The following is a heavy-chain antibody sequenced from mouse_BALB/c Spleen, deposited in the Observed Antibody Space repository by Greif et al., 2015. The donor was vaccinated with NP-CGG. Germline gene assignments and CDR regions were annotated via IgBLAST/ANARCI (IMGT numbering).Heavy chain of an antibody. CDR3: ASGDYCGSSPSYAMDY. CDR2: ISSGGSYT. CDR1: GFTFSSYA. D-gene: IGHD1-1*01. Sequence: EVQLQQSGGGLVKPGGSLKLSCAASGFTFSSYAMSWVRQTPEKRLAWVATISSGGSYTYYPDSVKGRFTISRDSAKNTLYRQMSSMRSEDTAMYYCASGDYCGSSPSYAMDYWGQGTSVTVSS. J-gene: IGHJ4*01. V-gene: IGHV5-9-3*01.